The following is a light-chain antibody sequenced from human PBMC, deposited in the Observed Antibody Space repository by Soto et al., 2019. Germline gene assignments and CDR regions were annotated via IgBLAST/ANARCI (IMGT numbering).Light chain of an antibody. J-gene: IGLJ1*01. CDR2: GNS. CDR1: SSKIGAGYD. Sequence: QAVVTQPPSVSGAPGQRVTISCTGSSSKIGAGYDVHWYQQLPGTAPKLLIYGNSNRPSGVPDRFSGSKSGTSASLAITGLQAEDEADYYCQSYDSSLSGSNVFGTGTKLTVL. CDR3: QSYDSSLSGSNV. V-gene: IGLV1-40*01.